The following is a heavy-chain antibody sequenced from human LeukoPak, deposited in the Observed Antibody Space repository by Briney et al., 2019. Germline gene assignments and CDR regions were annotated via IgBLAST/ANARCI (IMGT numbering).Heavy chain of an antibody. J-gene: IGHJ6*03. Sequence: PGGSLRLSCAASGFTFSSYAMSWVRQAPGKGLEWVSAISGSGGSTYYADSVKGRFTISRDNSKNTLYLQMNSLRAEDTAVYYCAKDHTGITIFGMVMGYMDVWGKGTTVTVSS. V-gene: IGHV3-23*01. D-gene: IGHD3-3*01. CDR2: ISGSGGST. CDR1: GFTFSSYA. CDR3: AKDHTGITIFGMVMGYMDV.